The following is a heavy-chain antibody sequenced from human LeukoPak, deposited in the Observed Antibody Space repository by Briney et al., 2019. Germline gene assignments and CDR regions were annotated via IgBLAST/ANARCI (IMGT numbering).Heavy chain of an antibody. D-gene: IGHD5-24*01. Sequence: SETLSLTCTVSGGSISSYYWSWIRQPPGKRLEFIGNIYHTGGTYYNPSLKSRVTMSVDTSKNQFSLRLSSVTATDTAVYYCVRDQSGPFLFDFWGQGTLVAVSS. V-gene: IGHV4-59*04. CDR3: VRDQSGPFLFDF. CDR1: GGSISSYY. J-gene: IGHJ5*01. CDR2: IYHTGGT.